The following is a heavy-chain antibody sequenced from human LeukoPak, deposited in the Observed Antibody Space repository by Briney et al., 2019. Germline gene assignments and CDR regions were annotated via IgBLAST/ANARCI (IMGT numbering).Heavy chain of an antibody. J-gene: IGHJ4*02. CDR1: GFTFSSYW. V-gene: IGHV3-7*01. CDR2: IKQDGSEK. Sequence: GGSLRLSCAASGFTFSSYWMSWVRQAPGKGLEWVANIKQDGSEKYYVDSVKGRFTISRDNAKNSLYLQMNSLRAEDTAVYYCARGQDGSGWYLYYFDYWGQGTLVTVSS. CDR3: ARGQDGSGWYLYYFDY. D-gene: IGHD6-19*01.